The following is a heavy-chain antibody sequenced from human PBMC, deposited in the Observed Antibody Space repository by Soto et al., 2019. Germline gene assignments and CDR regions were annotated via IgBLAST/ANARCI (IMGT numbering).Heavy chain of an antibody. CDR1: GGSFSGYY. J-gene: IGHJ5*02. CDR2: INHSGST. D-gene: IGHD3-10*01. Sequence: KTSETLSLTCAVYGGSFSGYYWSWIRQPPGKGLEWIGEINHSGSTNYNPSLKSRVTISVDTSKNQFSLKLSSVTAADTAVYYCARGPAYYYGSGTFGWFDPWGQGTLVTVSS. CDR3: ARGPAYYYGSGTFGWFDP. V-gene: IGHV4-34*01.